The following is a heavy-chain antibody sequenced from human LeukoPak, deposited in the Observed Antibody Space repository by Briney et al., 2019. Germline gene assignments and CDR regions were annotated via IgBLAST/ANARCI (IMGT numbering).Heavy chain of an antibody. V-gene: IGHV4-38-2*02. CDR3: ARGVRPREHYYDSSGSYGGGHFDY. J-gene: IGHJ4*02. CDR1: GYSISSGYY. Sequence: SETLSLTCTVSGYSISSGYYWGWIRQPPGKGLEWVGSFYHSGNTYYNPSLKSRVTIPLDTSKNQFSLNLGSVTAADTAVYFCARGVRPREHYYDSSGSYGGGHFDYWGQGTLVTVSS. CDR2: FYHSGNT. D-gene: IGHD3-22*01.